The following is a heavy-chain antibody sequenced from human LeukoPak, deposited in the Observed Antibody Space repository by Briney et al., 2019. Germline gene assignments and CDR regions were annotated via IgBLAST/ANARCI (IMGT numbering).Heavy chain of an antibody. V-gene: IGHV3-30*18. CDR1: GFTFSSYG. CDR3: AKMVGGHQLLGPHYYYYGMDV. J-gene: IGHJ6*02. Sequence: GRSLRLSCAASGFTFSSYGMRWVRQAPGKGLEWVAVISYDGSNKYYADSVKGRFTISRDNSKNTLYLQMNSLRAEDTAVYYCAKMVGGHQLLGPHYYYYGMDVWGQGTTVTVSS. CDR2: ISYDGSNK. D-gene: IGHD2-2*01.